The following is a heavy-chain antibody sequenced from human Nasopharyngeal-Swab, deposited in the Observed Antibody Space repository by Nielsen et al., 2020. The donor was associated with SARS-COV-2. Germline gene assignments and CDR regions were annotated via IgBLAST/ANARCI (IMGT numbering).Heavy chain of an antibody. CDR1: GGSISSYY. Sequence: SETLSLTCTVSGGSISSYYWSWIRQPPGKGLEWIGYIYYSGSTNYNPSLKSRVTISVGTSKNQFSLKLSSVTAADTAVYYCARHVPMVTARGDAFDIWGQGTMVTVSS. D-gene: IGHD4/OR15-4a*01. CDR3: ARHVPMVTARGDAFDI. CDR2: IYYSGST. V-gene: IGHV4-59*08. J-gene: IGHJ3*02.